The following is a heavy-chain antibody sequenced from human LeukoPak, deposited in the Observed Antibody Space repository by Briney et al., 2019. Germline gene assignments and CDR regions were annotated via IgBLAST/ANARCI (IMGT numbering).Heavy chain of an antibody. CDR2: IHRSGSP. CDR1: LDSTTSNF. CDR3: AREILGGFNPGAY. V-gene: IGHV4-4*02. D-gene: IGHD1-14*01. J-gene: IGHJ4*02. Sequence: SETLSLTCTVSLDSTTSNFWSWVRQPPGKGVEWIGEIHRSGSPNYNPSLQSRVTISIDRSRNQIDLELPSVTAADTAFYYCAREILGGFNPGAYWGQGTLVTVSS.